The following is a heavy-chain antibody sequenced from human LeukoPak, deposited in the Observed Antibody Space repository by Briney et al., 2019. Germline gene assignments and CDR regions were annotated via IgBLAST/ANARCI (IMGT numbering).Heavy chain of an antibody. Sequence: ASVKVSCKVSAYTLTELAMHWVLQARGKGLEWMGGFDPEDGETIYAQKFQGRVTMTEDTSTDTAYMELRSLRSDDTAVYYCARDLLMITFGGVIFGDNWFDPWGQGTLVTVSS. V-gene: IGHV1-24*01. CDR2: FDPEDGET. CDR1: AYTLTELA. D-gene: IGHD3-16*01. J-gene: IGHJ5*02. CDR3: ARDLLMITFGGVIFGDNWFDP.